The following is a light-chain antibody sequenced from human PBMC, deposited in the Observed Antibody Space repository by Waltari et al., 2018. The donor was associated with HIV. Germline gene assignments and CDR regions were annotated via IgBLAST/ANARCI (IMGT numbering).Light chain of an antibody. CDR1: ALPQQY. CDR3: QSADSSGTDLI. Sequence: SYKLTQPPSVSVSPGQTARITCSGDALPQQYAYWYQQKAGQAPVLVISKDSERPSGIPERFSGSSSGTTVTLTISGVQAEDEADYNCQSADSSGTDLIFGGGTKLTVL. J-gene: IGLJ2*01. V-gene: IGLV3-25*03. CDR2: KDS.